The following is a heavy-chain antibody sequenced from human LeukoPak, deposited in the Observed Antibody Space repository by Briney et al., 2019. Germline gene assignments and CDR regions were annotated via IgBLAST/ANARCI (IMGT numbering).Heavy chain of an antibody. CDR2: IIPLLDSP. CDR3: ARAFIVTTNGDNVYYYMDL. CDR1: GGTFSFGSAG. J-gene: IGHJ6*03. V-gene: IGHV1-69*10. D-gene: IGHD5-24*01. Sequence: SVKVSCKASGGTFSFGSAGVTWVRQASGQRLGWLGGIIPLLDSPHYAPNFKGRLTITADRFSGVAYMDLSSLRADDTAVYYCARAFIVTTNGDNVYYYMDLWGTGTTVTVSS.